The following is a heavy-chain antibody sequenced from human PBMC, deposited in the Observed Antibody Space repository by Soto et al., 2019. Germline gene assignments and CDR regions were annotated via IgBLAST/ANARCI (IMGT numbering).Heavy chain of an antibody. CDR1: GYTFTGYY. V-gene: IGHV1-2*02. D-gene: IGHD6-13*01. Sequence: ASVKVSCKASGYTFTGYYMHWVRQAPGQGLEWMGWINPNSGGTNYAQKFQGRVTMTRDTSISTAYMELSRLRSDDTAVYYFARALTIDQQPLDYWGQGTLVTVSS. CDR2: INPNSGGT. CDR3: ARALTIDQQPLDY. J-gene: IGHJ4*02.